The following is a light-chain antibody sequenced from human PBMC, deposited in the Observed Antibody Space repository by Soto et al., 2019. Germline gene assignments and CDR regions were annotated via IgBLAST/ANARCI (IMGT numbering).Light chain of an antibody. J-gene: IGKJ2*01. V-gene: IGKV3-20*01. CDR1: QSVSSTY. CDR2: DAS. CDR3: QRYDISPFP. Sequence: EIVLTQXPGTLSLSPGERATLSCRASQSVSSTYLAWYQQKPGQAPRLLIYDASSRATGIPDRFSGSGSGTDFTLTISRLEPEDFAVYYCQRYDISPFPFGQGTKLEIK.